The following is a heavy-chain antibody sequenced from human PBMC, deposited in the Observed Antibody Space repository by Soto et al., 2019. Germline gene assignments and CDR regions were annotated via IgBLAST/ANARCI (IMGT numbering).Heavy chain of an antibody. CDR2: ISYDGSNK. CDR3: AKTLELHTGRYYFDY. CDR1: GFTFSSYG. Sequence: QVQLVESGGGVVQPGRSLRLSCAASGFTFSSYGMHWVRQAPGKGLEWVAVISYDGSNKYYADSVKGRFTISRDNSKNTLELQMNSLRAEDTAVYYCAKTLELHTGRYYFDYWGQGTLVTVSS. J-gene: IGHJ4*02. V-gene: IGHV3-30*18. D-gene: IGHD1-26*01.